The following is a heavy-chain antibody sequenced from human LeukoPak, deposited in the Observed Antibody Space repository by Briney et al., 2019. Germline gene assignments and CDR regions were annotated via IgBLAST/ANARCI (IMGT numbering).Heavy chain of an antibody. CDR2: IYSGGST. J-gene: IGHJ4*02. Sequence: GGSLRLSCAASGFAFSSNYMSWVRQAPGKGLEWVSVIYSGGSTYYADSVKGRFTISRDNSKNTLYLQMNSLRAEDTAVYYCAKSSYYDSSGYYREYYFDYWGQGTLVTVSS. CDR3: AKSSYYDSSGYYREYYFDY. V-gene: IGHV3-53*01. CDR1: GFAFSSNY. D-gene: IGHD3-22*01.